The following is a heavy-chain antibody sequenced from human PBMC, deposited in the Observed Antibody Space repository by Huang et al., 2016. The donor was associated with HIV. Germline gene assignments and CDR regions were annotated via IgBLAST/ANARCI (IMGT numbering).Heavy chain of an antibody. CDR2: MNPKSGHT. V-gene: IGHV1-8*01. J-gene: IGHJ6*03. CDR1: GYTFRSHE. CDR3: VRGTRYGDYGLRHYDYYMDV. Sequence: QVQLVQSGAEVKTPGASVKVSCKASGYTFRSHEIHLVRPAPGEGLEWMGWMNPKSGHTDYSQNFQGRVNITRSTSITTAYMELSSLRSADTAVYYCVRGTRYGDYGLRHYDYYMDVWGKGTTVTVSS. D-gene: IGHD4-17*01.